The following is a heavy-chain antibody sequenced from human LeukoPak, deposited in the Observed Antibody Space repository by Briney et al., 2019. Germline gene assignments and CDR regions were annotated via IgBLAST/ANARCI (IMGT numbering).Heavy chain of an antibody. J-gene: IGHJ4*02. V-gene: IGHV1-69*04. CDR1: GGTFSSYA. CDR3: ARRGRVVPFDY. Sequence: GGPVKVSCKASGGTFSSYAISWVRQAPGQGLEWMGRIIPILGIANYAQKFQGRVTITADKSTSTAYMELSSLRSEDTAVYYCARRGRVVPFDYWGQGTLVTVSS. D-gene: IGHD2-2*01. CDR2: IIPILGIA.